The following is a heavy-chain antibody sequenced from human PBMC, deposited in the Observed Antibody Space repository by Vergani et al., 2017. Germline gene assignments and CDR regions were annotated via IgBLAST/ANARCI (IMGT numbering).Heavy chain of an antibody. CDR3: AKDRGPEYYAYYYGMDV. J-gene: IGHJ6*02. CDR2: IRYDGSNK. Sequence: QVQLVESGGGVVQPGGSLRLSCAASGFTFSSYGMHWVRQAPGKGLEWVAFIRYDGSNKYYADSVKGRFTISRDNSKNTLYLQMNSLRAEDTAVYYCAKDRGPEYYAYYYGMDVWGQGTTVTVSS. CDR1: GFTFSSYG. V-gene: IGHV3-30*02. D-gene: IGHD2/OR15-2a*01.